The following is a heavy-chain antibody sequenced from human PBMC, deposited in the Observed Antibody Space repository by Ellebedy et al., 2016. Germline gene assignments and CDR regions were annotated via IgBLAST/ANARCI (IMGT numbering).Heavy chain of an antibody. V-gene: IGHV4-30-4*01. CDR3: ARETADYYYYYGMDV. J-gene: IGHJ6*02. CDR2: IYYSGST. D-gene: IGHD6-19*01. CDR1: GGSISSGDSY. Sequence: SETLSLTCTVSGGSISSGDSYWSWIRQPPGKGLEWIGYIYYSGSTYYNPSLKSRVTISVDTSKNQFSLKLSSVTAADTAVYYCARETADYYYYYGMDVWGQGTTVTVSS.